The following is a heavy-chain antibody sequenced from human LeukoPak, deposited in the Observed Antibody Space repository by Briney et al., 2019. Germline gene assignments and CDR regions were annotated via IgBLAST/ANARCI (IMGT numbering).Heavy chain of an antibody. CDR3: ARVANWDLDY. CDR2: IKEDGGAT. V-gene: IGHV3-7*05. J-gene: IGHJ4*02. D-gene: IGHD1-1*01. CDR1: GFTFSSYW. Sequence: GGSLRLSCVASGFTFSSYWMSWVRQAPGKGLEWVASIKEDGGATYYVDSVRGQFAISRDNAKNSLYLQMDSLRVDDTAVYYCARVANWDLDYWGQGTRVTVSS.